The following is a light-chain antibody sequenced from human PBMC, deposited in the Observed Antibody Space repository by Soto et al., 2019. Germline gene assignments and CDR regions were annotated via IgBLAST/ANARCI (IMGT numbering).Light chain of an antibody. CDR1: QSISSSF. CDR2: GAS. CDR3: HQYNNWPPWT. Sequence: EIVLTQSPGILSLSPGERASLSCGASQSISSSFLAWYQQKPGQAPRLLIYGASSRATGIPDRFSGSGSGTDFTLTISSLQSEDFAVYYCHQYNNWPPWTFGQGTKVDI. V-gene: IGKV3-20*01. J-gene: IGKJ1*01.